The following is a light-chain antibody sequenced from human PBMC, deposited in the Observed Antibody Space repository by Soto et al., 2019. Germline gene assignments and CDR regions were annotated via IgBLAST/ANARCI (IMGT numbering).Light chain of an antibody. J-gene: IGKJ1*01. CDR1: QSVSSN. V-gene: IGKV3-15*01. CDR2: GAS. Sequence: EIVMTQSPATLSVSPGERATLSCRASQSVSSNLAWYQQKPGQAPRLLIYGASTRATGLPARFSGSGSGTEFTLTISSLQSEDFAVYCCHQYNNWPQTFGQGTKV. CDR3: HQYNNWPQT.